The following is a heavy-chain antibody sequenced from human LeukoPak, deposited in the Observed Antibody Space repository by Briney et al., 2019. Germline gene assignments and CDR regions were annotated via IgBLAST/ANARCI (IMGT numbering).Heavy chain of an antibody. Sequence: GASVKVSCKASGYTFTSCGISWVRQAPGQGLEWMGWISAYNGNTNYAQKLQGRVTMTTDTSTSTAYMELRSLRSDDTAVYYCARAKEYYYDSSGYYYGDYYYMDVWGKGTTVTVSS. V-gene: IGHV1-18*01. CDR1: GYTFTSCG. D-gene: IGHD3-22*01. CDR2: ISAYNGNT. CDR3: ARAKEYYYDSSGYYYGDYYYMDV. J-gene: IGHJ6*03.